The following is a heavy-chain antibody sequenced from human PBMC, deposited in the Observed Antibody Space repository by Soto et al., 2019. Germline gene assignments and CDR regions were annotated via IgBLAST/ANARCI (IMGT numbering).Heavy chain of an antibody. CDR3: AREVSGTGAFDH. D-gene: IGHD2-8*02. J-gene: IGHJ5*02. CDR2: IFDSGTT. V-gene: IGHV4-30-4*01. Sequence: QVQLEQSGPGLVKPTETLSLTCKISGGSITSVNHYWSWIRQSPGEGLEWIGYIFDSGTTHYNPSLKGRVTISGDASQRQFSLTIHSVTVADTAVYYCAREVSGTGAFDHWGQGTLVTVSS. CDR1: GGSITSVNHY.